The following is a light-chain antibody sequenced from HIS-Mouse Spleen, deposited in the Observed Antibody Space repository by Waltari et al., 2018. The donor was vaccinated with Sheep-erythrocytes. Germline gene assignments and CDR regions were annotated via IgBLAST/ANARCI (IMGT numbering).Light chain of an antibody. J-gene: IGKJ2*01. Sequence: TQSPATLSLSPGERATLSCRASQSVSSYLAWYQQKPGQAPMLLIYDASNRATGIPARFSGSGSGTDFTLTISSLEPEDFAVYYCQQRSNWYTFGQGTKLEIK. CDR2: DAS. CDR1: QSVSSY. CDR3: QQRSNWYT. V-gene: IGKV3-11*01.